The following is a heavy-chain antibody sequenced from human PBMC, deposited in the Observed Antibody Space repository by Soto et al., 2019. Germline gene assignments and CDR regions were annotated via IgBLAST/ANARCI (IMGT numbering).Heavy chain of an antibody. V-gene: IGHV1-2*04. Sequence: ASVKVSCKASGYSFTDYHIHWVRQAPGQGLEWLGRINPKSGGTSTAQKFQGWVTMTTDTSISTASMELTRLTSDDTAIYYCARFGLLWFGELLDYYGMDVWGQGTTVTVSS. CDR1: GYSFTDYH. CDR3: ARFGLLWFGELLDYYGMDV. J-gene: IGHJ6*02. CDR2: INPKSGGT. D-gene: IGHD3-10*01.